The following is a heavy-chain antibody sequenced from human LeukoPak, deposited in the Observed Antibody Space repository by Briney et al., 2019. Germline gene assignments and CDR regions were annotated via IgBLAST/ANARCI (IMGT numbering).Heavy chain of an antibody. V-gene: IGHV4-59*01. D-gene: IGHD3-22*01. CDR3: AKGSGFDDKPFDY. Sequence: SETLSLTCTVSVASITSYYWSWIRQPPGKGLEWIGYMHYSGSTNYNPSLKSRVTISVDTSENQFSLKLSSVTAADTAVYYCAKGSGFDDKPFDYWGQGTLVTVSS. CDR1: VASITSYY. CDR2: MHYSGST. J-gene: IGHJ4*02.